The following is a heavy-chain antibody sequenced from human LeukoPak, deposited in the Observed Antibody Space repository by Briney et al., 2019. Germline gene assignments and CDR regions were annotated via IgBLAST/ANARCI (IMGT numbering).Heavy chain of an antibody. Sequence: SETLSLTCAVYGGSFSGYYWSWIRQPPGKGLEWIGEINHSGSTNYNPSLKSRVTISVDTSKNQFSLKLSSVTAADTAVYYCASGNSSGWYQFDYWGQGTLVTVSS. V-gene: IGHV4-34*01. CDR3: ASGNSSGWYQFDY. J-gene: IGHJ4*02. CDR2: INHSGST. D-gene: IGHD6-19*01. CDR1: GGSFSGYY.